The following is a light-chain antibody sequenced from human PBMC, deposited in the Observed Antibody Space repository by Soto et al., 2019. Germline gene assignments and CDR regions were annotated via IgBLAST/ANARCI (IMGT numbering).Light chain of an antibody. V-gene: IGKV1-33*01. J-gene: IGKJ5*01. CDR1: QSISTY. CDR2: DAS. CDR3: QQYSNLIT. Sequence: IQMTQSPSSLSASVGNRVTITCRASQSISTYLNWYQKKPGKAPKLLIYDASNLETGVPSRFSGSGSGTYFSFTISSLQPEDFATYYCQQYSNLITFGQGTRLEIK.